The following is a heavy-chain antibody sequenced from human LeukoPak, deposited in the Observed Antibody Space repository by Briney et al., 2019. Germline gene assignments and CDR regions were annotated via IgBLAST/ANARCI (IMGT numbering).Heavy chain of an antibody. V-gene: IGHV3-30*03. D-gene: IGHD5-24*01. J-gene: IGHJ4*02. CDR1: GFTFSSYG. CDR3: ARSRGWLQSHPLGY. Sequence: GGSLRLSCAASGFTFSSYGMHWVRQAPGKGLEWVAVISYDGSNKYYADSVKGRFTISRDNSKNTLYLQMNSLRAEDTAVYYCARSRGWLQSHPLGYWGQGTLVTVSS. CDR2: ISYDGSNK.